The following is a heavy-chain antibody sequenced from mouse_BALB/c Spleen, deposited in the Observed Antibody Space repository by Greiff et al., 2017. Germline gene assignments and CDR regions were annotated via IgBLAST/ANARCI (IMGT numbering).Heavy chain of an antibody. CDR2: IYPGDGDT. CDR1: GYAFSSYW. Sequence: QVHVKQSGAELVRPGSSVKISCKASGYAFSSYWMNWVKQRPGQGLEWIGQIYPGDGDTNYNGKFKGKATLTADKSSSTAYMQLSSLTSEDSAVYFCARRYGYDLSYFDYWGQGTTLTVSS. CDR3: ARRYGYDLSYFDY. D-gene: IGHD1-2*01. V-gene: IGHV1-80*01. J-gene: IGHJ2*01.